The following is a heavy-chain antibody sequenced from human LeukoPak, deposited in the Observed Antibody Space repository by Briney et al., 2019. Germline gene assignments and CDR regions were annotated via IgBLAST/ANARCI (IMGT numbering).Heavy chain of an antibody. CDR3: ATSSWYRLAY. D-gene: IGHD6-13*01. V-gene: IGHV3-72*01. CDR1: GFSFSDSF. Sequence: GGSLGLSCAASGFSFSDSFMSWVRQAPGKGLEWVGGSRYKADSYTAQYAASVRGRFTISRDESKNSLYLQISSLEAEDAAVYYCATSSWYRLAYWGQGSLVTVSS. J-gene: IGHJ4*02. CDR2: SRYKADSYTA.